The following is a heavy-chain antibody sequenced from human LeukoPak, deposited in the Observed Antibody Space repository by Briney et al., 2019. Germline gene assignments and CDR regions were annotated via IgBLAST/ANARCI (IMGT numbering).Heavy chain of an antibody. Sequence: GESLKISCEASGYRFPHYWIGWVRPMPGKGLEWMGIIYPGDSDTRYSPSFVGQVTISADKSISTAYLQWSSLEASDTAMYYCARHQKQYYYDSSGPDYWGQGTLVTVSS. CDR2: IYPGDSDT. CDR1: GYRFPHYW. CDR3: ARHQKQYYYDSSGPDY. J-gene: IGHJ4*02. V-gene: IGHV5-51*01. D-gene: IGHD3-22*01.